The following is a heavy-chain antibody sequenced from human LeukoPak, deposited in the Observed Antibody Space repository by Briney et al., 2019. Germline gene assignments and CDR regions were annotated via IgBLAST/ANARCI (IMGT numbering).Heavy chain of an antibody. CDR2: IYSAGST. CDR1: GFIVSSNY. Sequence: GGSLRLSCAASGFIVSSNYMSWVRQAPGKGLEWVSIIYSAGSTYYADSVKGRFTISRDNSRNTLFLQMNSLRAEDTAVYYCARTVVTPSTDAFDIWGRGTMVTVSS. V-gene: IGHV3-53*01. J-gene: IGHJ3*02. D-gene: IGHD4-23*01. CDR3: ARTVVTPSTDAFDI.